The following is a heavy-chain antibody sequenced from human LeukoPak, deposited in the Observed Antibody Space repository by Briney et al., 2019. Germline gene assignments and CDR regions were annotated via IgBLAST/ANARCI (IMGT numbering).Heavy chain of an antibody. Sequence: ASVKVSCKASGYTFTSYDINWVRQATGQGLEWMGWMNSNSGNTGYAQKFQGRVTMTRNTSISTAYMELSSLRSEDTAVYYCAALVGSGFSDAFDIWGQGTMVTVSS. CDR3: AALVGSGFSDAFDI. J-gene: IGHJ3*02. D-gene: IGHD3-22*01. CDR1: GYTFTSYD. V-gene: IGHV1-8*01. CDR2: MNSNSGNT.